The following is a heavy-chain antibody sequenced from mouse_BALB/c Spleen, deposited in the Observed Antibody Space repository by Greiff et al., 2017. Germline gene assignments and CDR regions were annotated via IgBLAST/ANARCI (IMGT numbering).Heavy chain of an antibody. CDR1: GYSFTGYN. CDR2: IDPYYGGT. Sequence: EVKLQESGPELEKPGASVKISCKASGYSFTGYNMNWVKQSNGKSLEWIGNIDPYYGGTSYNHNFKGKATLTVDTSSSTAYMQLKSLTSEDSAVYYCARRGNSPYAMDYWGQGTSVTVSS. J-gene: IGHJ4*01. V-gene: IGHV1-39*01. CDR3: ARRGNSPYAMDY.